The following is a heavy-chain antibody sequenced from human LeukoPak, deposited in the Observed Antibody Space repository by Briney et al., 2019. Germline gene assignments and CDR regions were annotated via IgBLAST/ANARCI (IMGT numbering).Heavy chain of an antibody. V-gene: IGHV1-2*02. CDR3: ARDLGTMVRGVIITPYFDY. CDR2: INPNSGGT. D-gene: IGHD3-10*01. J-gene: IGHJ4*02. Sequence: ASVKVSCKASGYTFTGYYMHWVRQAPGQGLEWMGWINPNSGGTNYAQKFQGRVTMTRDTSISTAYMELSRLRSDDTAVYYCARDLGTMVRGVIITPYFDYWGQGTLVTVSS. CDR1: GYTFTGYY.